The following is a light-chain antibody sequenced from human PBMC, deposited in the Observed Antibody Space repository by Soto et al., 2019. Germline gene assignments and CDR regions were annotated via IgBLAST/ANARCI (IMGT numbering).Light chain of an antibody. V-gene: IGKV1-5*01. CDR2: EAS. Sequence: DIQMTQSPSILSASVGDRVTITCRASQSVSDWLVWYQQKPGKAPKLLIFEASTLAGGVPSRFSGSGSGTEFTLTITSLQPDDFAIYYCQHYDSHRGSFGQGTKLEVK. J-gene: IGKJ2*01. CDR3: QHYDSHRGS. CDR1: QSVSDW.